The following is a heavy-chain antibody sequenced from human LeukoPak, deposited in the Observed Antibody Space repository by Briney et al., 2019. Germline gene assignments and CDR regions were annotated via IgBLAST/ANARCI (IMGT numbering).Heavy chain of an antibody. CDR3: ARVGYSYGYRVDY. CDR2: INHSGST. CDR1: GGSFSGYY. V-gene: IGHV4-34*01. Sequence: SETLSLTCAVYGGSFSGYYWSWIRQPPGKGLEWIGEINHSGSTNYNPSLKSRVTISVDTSKNQFSLKLSSVTAADTAVYYCARVGYSYGYRVDYWGQGTLVTVSS. J-gene: IGHJ4*02. D-gene: IGHD5-18*01.